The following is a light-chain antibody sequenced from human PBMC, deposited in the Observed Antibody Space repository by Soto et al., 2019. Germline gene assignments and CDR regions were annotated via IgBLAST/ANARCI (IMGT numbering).Light chain of an antibody. CDR2: EVS. J-gene: IGLJ2*01. CDR3: SSYTSSRTHVV. V-gene: IGLV2-14*01. Sequence: QSVLTQPASVSGSAGQSITISCTGTSSDVGGYNYVSWYQQHPGKAPKLMIYEVSNRPSGVSNRFSGSKSSNTASLTISGLQAEDEADYYCSSYTSSRTHVVFGGGTQLTVL. CDR1: SSDVGGYNY.